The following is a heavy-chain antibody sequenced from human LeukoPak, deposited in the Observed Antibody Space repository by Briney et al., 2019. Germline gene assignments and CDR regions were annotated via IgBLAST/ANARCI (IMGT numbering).Heavy chain of an antibody. CDR2: ISGPGEFT. J-gene: IGHJ4*02. CDR3: AKVGYGDLDQ. D-gene: IGHD4-17*01. Sequence: GGSLRLSCAASGFMFSSYAMTWVRQAPGKGLEWVSSISGPGEFTYYAESVKGRCTISRDNPENTVYLQMNRLRVDGTAVYYCAKVGYGDLDQWGQGTLVPVSS. V-gene: IGHV3-23*01. CDR1: GFMFSSYA.